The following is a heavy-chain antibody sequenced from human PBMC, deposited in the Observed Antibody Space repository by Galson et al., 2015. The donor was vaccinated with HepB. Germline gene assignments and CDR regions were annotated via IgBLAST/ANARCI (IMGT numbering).Heavy chain of an antibody. D-gene: IGHD3-10*01. CDR2: IRYDEYEY. Sequence: SLRLSCAASGFSFSDYWMSWIRQAPGKRPEWVANIRYDEYEYYYADFVKGRFTISRDNARNSVFLQMSSLRRDDTAVYYCVRDRTYKVGNFFDFWGQGALVTVSS. CDR3: VRDRTYKVGNFFDF. V-gene: IGHV3-7*03. CDR1: GFSFSDYW. J-gene: IGHJ4*02.